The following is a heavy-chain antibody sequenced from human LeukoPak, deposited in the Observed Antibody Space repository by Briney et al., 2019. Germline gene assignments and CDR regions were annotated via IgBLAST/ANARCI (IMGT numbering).Heavy chain of an antibody. D-gene: IGHD4-23*01. CDR3: ARARRVVTGFDY. CDR2: IYSGGST. J-gene: IGHJ4*02. Sequence: GGSLRLSCAASGFTVSSNYMSWVRQAPGKGLEWVSVIYSGGSTYYADSVKGRFTISRDNSKNPLHLQMNSLRAEDTAVYYCARARRVVTGFDYWGQGTLVTVSS. V-gene: IGHV3-53*01. CDR1: GFTVSSNY.